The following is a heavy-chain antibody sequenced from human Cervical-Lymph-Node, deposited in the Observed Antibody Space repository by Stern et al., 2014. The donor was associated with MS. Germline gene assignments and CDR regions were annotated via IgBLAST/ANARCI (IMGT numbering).Heavy chain of an antibody. D-gene: IGHD3-9*01. CDR2: IIPIFGRA. J-gene: IGHJ4*02. V-gene: IGHV1-69*01. CDR3: ARGWSYEILTGYSY. Sequence: VQLVQSGAEVKKPGSSVKVSCKASVGTFSRYAISWVRQAPGQGLEWMGGIIPIFGRANYAQKFQDRVTITADESTSTAYMELSSLRSEDTAIYYCARGWSYEILTGYSYWGQGTLVTVSS. CDR1: VGTFSRYA.